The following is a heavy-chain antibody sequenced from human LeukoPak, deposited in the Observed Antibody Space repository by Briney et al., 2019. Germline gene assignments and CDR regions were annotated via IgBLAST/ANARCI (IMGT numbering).Heavy chain of an antibody. CDR2: IDTDGSST. J-gene: IGHJ4*02. D-gene: IGHD1-1*01. CDR3: ASEWKKTGAFDH. V-gene: IGHV3-74*01. Sequence: GGSLRLSCAASGFTFSSYWMHWVRQVPGKGLVWVSRIDTDGSSTTYADSVKGRFTISRDNTENTLYLQMSSLRAEDTAVYYCASEWKKTGAFDHWGQGTLVTVSS. CDR1: GFTFSSYW.